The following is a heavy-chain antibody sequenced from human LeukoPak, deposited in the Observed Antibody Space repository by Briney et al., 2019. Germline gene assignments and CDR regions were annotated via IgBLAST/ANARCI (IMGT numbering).Heavy chain of an antibody. D-gene: IGHD1-26*01. V-gene: IGHV1-18*01. Sequence: ASVKVSCKASGYTFTSYGISWVRQAPGQGLEWMGWISAYNGNTNYAQKFQGRVTMTRDTSISTAYMELSRLRSDDTAVYYCASVGRWELPNGNYYYYMDVWGKGTTVTVSS. CDR1: GYTFTSYG. J-gene: IGHJ6*03. CDR3: ASVGRWELPNGNYYYYMDV. CDR2: ISAYNGNT.